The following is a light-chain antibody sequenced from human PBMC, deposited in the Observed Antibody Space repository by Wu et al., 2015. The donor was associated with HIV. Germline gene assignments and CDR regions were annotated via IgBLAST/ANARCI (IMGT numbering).Light chain of an antibody. CDR3: QQYGSSPALT. CDR2: NAS. J-gene: IGKJ4*01. Sequence: EIVMTQSPATLSMSPGERATLSCRASHSVSSNLAWFQQKPGQAPRLVIYNASTRASGIPARFSGSGSGTDFTLTISRLEPEDFAVYYCQQYGSSPALTFGGGTKVEIK. CDR1: HSVSSN. V-gene: IGKV3-20*01.